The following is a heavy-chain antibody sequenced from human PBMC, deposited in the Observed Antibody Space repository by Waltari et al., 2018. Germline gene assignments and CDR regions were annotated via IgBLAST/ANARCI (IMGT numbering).Heavy chain of an antibody. Sequence: QVQLVPSGAEVKTPGASVKVSCKASGYTFTSYGISWVRQAPGQGLEWMGGIIPIFGTANYAQKCQGRGTITADKSTSTAYMELSSLRSEDTAVYYCAREGGREGYSYGYYYYYYMDVWGKGTTVTVSS. J-gene: IGHJ6*03. CDR3: AREGGREGYSYGYYYYYYMDV. CDR2: IIPIFGTA. V-gene: IGHV1-69*06. CDR1: GYTFTSYG. D-gene: IGHD5-18*01.